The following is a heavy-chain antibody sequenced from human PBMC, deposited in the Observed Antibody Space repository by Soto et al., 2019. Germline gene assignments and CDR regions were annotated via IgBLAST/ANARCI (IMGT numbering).Heavy chain of an antibody. CDR2: ISGYNGDT. D-gene: IGHD2-8*01. CDR1: GYTFTRYG. CDR3: AKNGQPPYYYYGMDV. J-gene: IGHJ6*02. Sequence: QGQLVQSGAEVKKPGASVKVSCKASGYTFTRYGISWVRQAPGQGLEWMGGISGYNGDTNYAQNLQGRVTMTIDTSTSTAYMELRSLTSDDTAVYYCAKNGQPPYYYYGMDVWGQGTTVTVSS. V-gene: IGHV1-18*01.